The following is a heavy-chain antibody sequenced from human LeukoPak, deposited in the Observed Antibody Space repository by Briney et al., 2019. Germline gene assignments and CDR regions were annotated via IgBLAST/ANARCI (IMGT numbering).Heavy chain of an antibody. CDR3: ARVNPLLRYVGYYGMDV. CDR1: GGSISSYY. Sequence: SETLSLTCTVSGGSISSYYWSWIRQPPGKGLEWIGCIYYSGSTNYNPSLKSRVTISVDTSKNQFSLKLSSVTAADTAVYYCARVNPLLRYVGYYGMDVWGQGTTVIVSS. D-gene: IGHD3-9*01. CDR2: IYYSGST. J-gene: IGHJ6*02. V-gene: IGHV4-59*01.